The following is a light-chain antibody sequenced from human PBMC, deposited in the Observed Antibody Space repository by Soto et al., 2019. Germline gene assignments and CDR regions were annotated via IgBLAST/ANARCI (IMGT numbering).Light chain of an antibody. CDR1: QSVGSH. J-gene: IGKJ5*01. CDR3: QQRSNWPPNT. Sequence: EIVLTQSPGTLSLSPGERATLSCRASQSVGSHVAWYPQRPGQPPRLLIYDASNRATGIPARFSGSGSGTDFTLTISSLEPEDFAVYYCQQRSNWPPNTFGQGTRLEIK. V-gene: IGKV3-11*01. CDR2: DAS.